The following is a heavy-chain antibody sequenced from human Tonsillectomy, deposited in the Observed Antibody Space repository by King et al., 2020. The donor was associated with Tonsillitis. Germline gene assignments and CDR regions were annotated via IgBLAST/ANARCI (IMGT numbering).Heavy chain of an antibody. CDR3: ARVRVRSTVVTGYYYYYMDV. CDR1: GDSVSSNSAA. J-gene: IGHJ6*03. Sequence: VQLQQSGPGLVKPSQTLSLTCAISGDSVSSNSAAWNWIRQSPSRGLEWLGRTYYRSKWYNDYAVSVKSRITINPDTSKNQFSLQLNSVTPEDTAVYYCARVRVRSTVVTGYYYYYMDVWGKGTTVTVSS. CDR2: TYYRSKWYN. V-gene: IGHV6-1*01. D-gene: IGHD4-23*01.